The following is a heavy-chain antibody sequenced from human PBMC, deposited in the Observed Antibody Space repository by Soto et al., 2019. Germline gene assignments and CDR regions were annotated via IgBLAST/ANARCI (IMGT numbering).Heavy chain of an antibody. CDR2: INPNSGGT. V-gene: IGHV1-2*04. J-gene: IGHJ4*02. Sequence: QVQLVQSGAEVKKPGASVKVSCKASGYTFTGYYMHWVRQAPGQGLEWMGWINPNSGGTNYAQKFQGWVTMTRDTSISTAYMELSRLRSDDTAVYHWARGGSSSWGSRAGFDYWVQGTLVTVSS. CDR1: GYTFTGYY. D-gene: IGHD6-13*01. CDR3: ARGGSSSWGSRAGFDY.